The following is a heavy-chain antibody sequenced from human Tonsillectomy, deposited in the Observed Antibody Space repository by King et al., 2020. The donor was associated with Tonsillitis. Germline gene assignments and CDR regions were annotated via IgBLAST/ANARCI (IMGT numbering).Heavy chain of an antibody. J-gene: IGHJ3*02. Sequence: DVQLVESGGGLVQPGGSLRLSCAASGFPFNNYAMSWVRQPPGKGLEWVSAISGSGGSTYYADSVTGRFTISRDNSKNTQYLQMNSLRVEDTAVYYCAKELGDEVGDGFDIWGQGTMVTVSS. CDR2: ISGSGGST. D-gene: IGHD3-16*01. V-gene: IGHV3-23*04. CDR3: AKELGDEVGDGFDI. CDR1: GFPFNNYA.